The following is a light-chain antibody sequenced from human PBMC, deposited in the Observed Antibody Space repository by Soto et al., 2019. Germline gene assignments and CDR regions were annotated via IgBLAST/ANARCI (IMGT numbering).Light chain of an antibody. CDR1: QGISTY. CDR2: AAS. V-gene: IGKV1-27*01. CDR3: QKYNSALFT. J-gene: IGKJ3*01. Sequence: DIQMTQSPSSLYASVGDRVTITCRASQGISTYLAWYQQKPGKVPKLLIYAASTLQSGVPSRFSGSGSGTDFTLTIRSLQPEDVATYYCQKYNSALFTFGPGTKVD.